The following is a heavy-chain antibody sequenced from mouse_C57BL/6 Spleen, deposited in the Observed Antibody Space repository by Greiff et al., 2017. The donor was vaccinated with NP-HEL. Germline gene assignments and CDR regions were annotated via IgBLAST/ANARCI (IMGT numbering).Heavy chain of an antibody. J-gene: IGHJ2*01. CDR3: TNYDYDEGGFDY. CDR1: GFTFSSYA. Sequence: EVMLVESGEGLVKPGGSLKLSCAASGFTFSSYAMSWVRQTPEKRLEWVAYISSGGDYIYYADTVKGRFTISRDNARNTLYLQMSSLKSEDTAMYYCTNYDYDEGGFDYWGQGTTLTVSS. CDR2: ISSGGDYI. D-gene: IGHD2-4*01. V-gene: IGHV5-9-1*02.